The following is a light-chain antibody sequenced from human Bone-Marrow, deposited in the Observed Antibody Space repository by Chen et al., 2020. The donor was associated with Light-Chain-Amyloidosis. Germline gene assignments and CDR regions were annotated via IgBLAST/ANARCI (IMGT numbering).Light chain of an antibody. CDR3: QSADSSGTYEVI. CDR1: DLPTKY. Sequence: SYELTQPPSVSVSPGHTARITCSGDDLPTKYAYWYQQKPGQAPVLVIHRDTERPSGISERFSGSSSGTTATLTISGGQAEDEADYHGQSADSSGTYEVIFGGGTKLTVL. J-gene: IGLJ2*01. CDR2: RDT. V-gene: IGLV3-25*03.